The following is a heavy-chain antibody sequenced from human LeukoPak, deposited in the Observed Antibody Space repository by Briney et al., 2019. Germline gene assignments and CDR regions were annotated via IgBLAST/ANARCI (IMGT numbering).Heavy chain of an antibody. D-gene: IGHD2-8*01. CDR1: GDNFNDFA. Sequence: ASVRVSCKATGDNFNDFAFSWVRQAPGQGLEWMGKILVIFGTTNYARKFQGRVTITADKSTNTVYMELNTLTFDDTAVYYCARHPLTVYAQFDYWGQGTLVTVSS. CDR3: ARHPLTVYAQFDY. V-gene: IGHV1-69*06. J-gene: IGHJ4*02. CDR2: ILVIFGTT.